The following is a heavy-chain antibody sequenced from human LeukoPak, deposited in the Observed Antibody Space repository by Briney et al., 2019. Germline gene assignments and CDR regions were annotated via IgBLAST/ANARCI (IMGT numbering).Heavy chain of an antibody. Sequence: GGSLRLSCEASGFTFSSYAMSWVRQAPGKGLEWVSTISGSGGGTYYADSVKGRFTISRDNSKNTLYLQMNSLRAEDTAVYYCAKVLRLDAFDIWGQGTMVTVSS. V-gene: IGHV3-23*01. CDR1: GFTFSSYA. CDR3: AKVLRLDAFDI. D-gene: IGHD3-3*01. J-gene: IGHJ3*02. CDR2: ISGSGGGT.